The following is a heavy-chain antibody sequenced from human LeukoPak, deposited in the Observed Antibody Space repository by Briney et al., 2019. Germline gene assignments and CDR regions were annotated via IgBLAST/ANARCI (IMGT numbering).Heavy chain of an antibody. V-gene: IGHV1-8*01. CDR1: GYTFTSYD. J-gene: IGHJ4*02. CDR2: MNPNSGNT. Sequence: GASVKVSCRASGYTFTSYDINWVRQATGQGLEWMGWMNPNSGNTGYAQRFQGRVTMTRNTSISTAYMELSSLRSEDTAVYYCARGPHRYCSGGSCVIDYWGQGTLVTVSS. CDR3: ARGPHRYCSGGSCVIDY. D-gene: IGHD2-15*01.